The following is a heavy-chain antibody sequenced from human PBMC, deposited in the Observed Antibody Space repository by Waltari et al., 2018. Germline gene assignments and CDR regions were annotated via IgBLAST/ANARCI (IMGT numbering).Heavy chain of an antibody. Sequence: VESGGGVVQPGRSLRLSCEVSGFTFSPYGMHWVRQAPGKGLEWVAFISFDGSKIKYGDSVKGRLTISRDNSRLFLQLNSLTAVDTAMYFCARGGGLYYNDGSGPIDYWGQGTLVTVSS. CDR3: ARGGGLYYNDGSGPIDY. V-gene: IGHV3-33*05. J-gene: IGHJ4*02. CDR2: ISFDGSKI. CDR1: GFTFSPYG. D-gene: IGHD3-22*01.